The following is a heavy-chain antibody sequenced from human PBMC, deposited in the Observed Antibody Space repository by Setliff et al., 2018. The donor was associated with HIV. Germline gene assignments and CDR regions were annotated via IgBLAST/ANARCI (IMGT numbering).Heavy chain of an antibody. CDR2: VNHGGNI. CDR1: SGSFNNYF. CDR3: ATRGGDSWSFDF. D-gene: IGHD2-8*02. Sequence: SETLSLTCAVYYSGSFNNYFWSWIRQSPERGLEWLGEVNHGGNINYNPSLQSRVTVSVDTSKVHFSLKVTSVTVADTAVYYCATRGGDSWSFDFWGQGTPVTVSS. J-gene: IGHJ4*02. V-gene: IGHV4-34*01.